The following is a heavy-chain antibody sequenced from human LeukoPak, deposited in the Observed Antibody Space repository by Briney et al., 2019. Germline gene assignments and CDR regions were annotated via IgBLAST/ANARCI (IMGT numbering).Heavy chain of an antibody. Sequence: GGSLRLSCAASGFTFSSYSMNWVRQAPGKGLEWVSYISSSSSTIYYADSVKGRFTISRDNSKNTLYLQMNNLRADDTAVYYCARTGSSGNSDYWGQGIMVTVSS. CDR2: ISSSSSTI. D-gene: IGHD3-10*01. CDR1: GFTFSSYS. J-gene: IGHJ4*02. CDR3: ARTGSSGNSDY. V-gene: IGHV3-48*01.